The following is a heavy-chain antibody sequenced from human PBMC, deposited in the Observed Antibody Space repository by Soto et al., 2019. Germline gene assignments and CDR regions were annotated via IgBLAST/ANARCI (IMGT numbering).Heavy chain of an antibody. J-gene: IGHJ5*02. CDR2: ISYDGSNK. CDR1: GFTFSSYG. CDR3: AKSWYYYGSGRNWFDP. V-gene: IGHV3-30*18. D-gene: IGHD3-10*01. Sequence: HPGGSLRLSCAASGFTFSSYGMHWVRQAPGKGLEWVAVISYDGSNKYYADSVKGRFTISRDNSKNTLYLQMNSLRAEDTAVYYCAKSWYYYGSGRNWFDPWGQGTLVTVSS.